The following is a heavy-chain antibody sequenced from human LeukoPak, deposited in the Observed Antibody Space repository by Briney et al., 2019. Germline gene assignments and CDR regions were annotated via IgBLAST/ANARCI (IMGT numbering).Heavy chain of an antibody. D-gene: IGHD5-12*01. Sequence: GGSLRLSCAASGFTFISYGMHWVRQAPGKGLEWVAVISYDGSNKYYADSVKGRFTISRDNSKNTLYLQMNSLRAEDTAVYYCAKALVRGYSGYDSLWSQGTLVTVSS. CDR3: AKALVRGYSGYDSL. V-gene: IGHV3-30*18. CDR2: ISYDGSNK. J-gene: IGHJ4*02. CDR1: GFTFISYG.